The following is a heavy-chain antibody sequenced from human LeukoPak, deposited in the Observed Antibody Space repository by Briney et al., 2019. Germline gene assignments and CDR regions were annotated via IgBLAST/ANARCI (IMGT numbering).Heavy chain of an antibody. V-gene: IGHV1-18*01. CDR2: ISAYNGNT. CDR1: GYTFTSYG. Sequence: VASVKVSCKASGYTFTSYGISWVRQAPGQGLEWMGWISAYNGNTNYAQKLQGRVTMTTDTSASTAYMELRSLRSDDTAVYYCARDGRSSYYYVFDYWGQGTLVTVSS. J-gene: IGHJ4*02. D-gene: IGHD3-10*02. CDR3: ARDGRSSYYYVFDY.